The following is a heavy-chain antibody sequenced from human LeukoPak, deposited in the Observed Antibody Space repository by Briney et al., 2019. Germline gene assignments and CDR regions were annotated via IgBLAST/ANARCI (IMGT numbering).Heavy chain of an antibody. CDR3: VGGSGY. Sequence: PGGSLRLSCVASGFTFSSYWMNWVRQAPGKGLEWVANIKQDGSEKYYVDSVNGRFTISRDNAKNSLYLQMNSLRAEDTAIYYCVGGSGYWGQGTLVTVSS. CDR1: GFTFSSYW. D-gene: IGHD5-12*01. J-gene: IGHJ4*02. V-gene: IGHV3-7*01. CDR2: IKQDGSEK.